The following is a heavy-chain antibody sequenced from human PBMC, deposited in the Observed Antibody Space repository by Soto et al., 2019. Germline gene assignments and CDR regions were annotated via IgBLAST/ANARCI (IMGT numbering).Heavy chain of an antibody. CDR3: ARDQNVVATNDAFDI. Sequence: GGSLRLSCAASGFTFSSYSMNWVRQAPGKGLEWVSYISSSSSTIYYADSVKGRFTISRGNAKNSLYLQMNSLRAEDTAVYYCARDQNVVATNDAFDIWGQGTMVTVSS. CDR2: ISSSSSTI. D-gene: IGHD5-12*01. V-gene: IGHV3-48*01. CDR1: GFTFSSYS. J-gene: IGHJ3*02.